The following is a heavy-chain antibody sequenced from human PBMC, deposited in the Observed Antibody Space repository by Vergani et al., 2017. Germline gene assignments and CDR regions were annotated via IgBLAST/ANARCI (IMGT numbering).Heavy chain of an antibody. J-gene: IGHJ4*02. D-gene: IGHD6-13*01. CDR1: GFTFSSYA. CDR3: ARDPERAAAGTVLFDY. V-gene: IGHV3-30-3*01. CDR2: ISYDGSNK. Sequence: QVQLVESGGGVVQPGRSLSLSCAASGFTFSSYAMHWVRQAPGKGLEWVAVISYDGSNKYYADSVKGRFTISRDNSKNTLYLQMNSLRAEDTAVYYCARDPERAAAGTVLFDYWGQGTLVTVSS.